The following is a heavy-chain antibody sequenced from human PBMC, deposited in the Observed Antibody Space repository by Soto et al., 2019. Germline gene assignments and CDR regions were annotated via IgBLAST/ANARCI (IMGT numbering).Heavy chain of an antibody. D-gene: IGHD2-15*01. CDR3: ARHSLTLRKNNWFDP. J-gene: IGHJ5*02. CDR1: GDSIISSDFY. V-gene: IGHV4-39*01. Sequence: SETLSLTXTVSGDSIISSDFYWGWVRQPPGKGLEWIGSIFYLGSSYYNPSLKSRVTMSVDTSKNQFSLRLRSVTAADTALYFCARHSLTLRKNNWFDPWGQGIMVTVSS. CDR2: IFYLGSS.